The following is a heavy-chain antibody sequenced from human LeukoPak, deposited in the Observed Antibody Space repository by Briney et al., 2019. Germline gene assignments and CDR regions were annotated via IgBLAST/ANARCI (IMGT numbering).Heavy chain of an antibody. CDR2: ISGGGGGT. Sequence: GGSLRLSCICTVFTFTSDAMGWVRQAPGKGLEWVSGISGGGGGTFYADSVKGRFTISRDDSKNTLYLQMNSLRVEDTAIYYCAKDRGRTWVQVANWGQGTLVTVSS. CDR3: AKDRGRTWVQVAN. J-gene: IGHJ4*02. V-gene: IGHV3-23*01. CDR1: VFTFTSDA. D-gene: IGHD2-15*01.